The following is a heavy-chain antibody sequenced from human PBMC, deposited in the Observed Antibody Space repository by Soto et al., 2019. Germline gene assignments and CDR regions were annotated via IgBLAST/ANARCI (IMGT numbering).Heavy chain of an antibody. V-gene: IGHV1-69*06. CDR1: GGTFSSYA. Sequence: GASVKVSCKASGGTFSSYAISWVRQAPGQGLEWMGGITPIFGTANYAQKFQGRVTITADKSTSTAYMELSSLRSEDTAVYYCARSGYSYGPMYYFDYWGQGTLVTVSS. CDR3: ARSGYSYGPMYYFDY. CDR2: ITPIFGTA. J-gene: IGHJ4*02. D-gene: IGHD5-18*01.